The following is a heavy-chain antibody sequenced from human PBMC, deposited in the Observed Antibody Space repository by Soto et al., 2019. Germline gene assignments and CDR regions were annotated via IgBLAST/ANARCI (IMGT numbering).Heavy chain of an antibody. CDR3: ARSRCGGSCYRAYFDY. V-gene: IGHV3-11*01. CDR1: GFTFSDYY. Sequence: PGGSLRLSCAASGFTFSDYYMSWIRQAPGKGLEWVSYISSSGSTIYYADSVKGRFTISRDNAKNSLYLQMDSLRAEDTAVYYCARSRCGGSCYRAYFDYWGQGTLVTVSS. CDR2: ISSSGSTI. D-gene: IGHD2-15*01. J-gene: IGHJ4*02.